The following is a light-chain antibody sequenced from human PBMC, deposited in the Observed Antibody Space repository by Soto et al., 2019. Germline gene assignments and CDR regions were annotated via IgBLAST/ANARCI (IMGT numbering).Light chain of an antibody. J-gene: IGLJ1*01. V-gene: IGLV2-14*03. Sequence: QSVLTQPASVSGSPGQSITFSCTGTSSDVGSYDYVSWHQQHPGKPPKLIIYDVNNRPSGVPSRFSGSKSGNTASLTISGLQTEDEADYYCCAYSTSGTHVFGTGTKLTVL. CDR2: DVN. CDR1: SSDVGSYDY. CDR3: CAYSTSGTHV.